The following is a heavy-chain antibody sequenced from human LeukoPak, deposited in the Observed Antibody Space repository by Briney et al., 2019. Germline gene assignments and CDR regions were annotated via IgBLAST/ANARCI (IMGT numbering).Heavy chain of an antibody. V-gene: IGHV4-61*01. Sequence: SETLSLTCTVSGGSVSSGSYYWSWIRQPPGKGLEWIGYIYYSGSTNYNPSLKSRVTISVDTPKNQFSLKLSSVTAADTAVYYCARETPEYCSSTSCYLGVWFDPWGQGTLVTVSS. CDR3: ARETPEYCSSTSCYLGVWFDP. CDR2: IYYSGST. D-gene: IGHD2-2*01. CDR1: GGSVSSGSYY. J-gene: IGHJ5*02.